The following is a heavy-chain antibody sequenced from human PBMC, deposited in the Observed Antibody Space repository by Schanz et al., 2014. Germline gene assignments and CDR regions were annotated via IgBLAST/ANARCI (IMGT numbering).Heavy chain of an antibody. V-gene: IGHV3-23*04. CDR1: GFTFTTHA. D-gene: IGHD2-15*01. J-gene: IGHJ4*02. Sequence: EVQLVESGGGLVQPGGSLRLSCAASGFTFTTHAMSWVRQPPGKGLEWVSAISGNGGSTYFADSVKGRFTISRDNSDNTLFLQMNSLRAEDTAVYYCAKVREWWPYYFDYWGQGTLVTVSS. CDR2: ISGNGGST. CDR3: AKVREWWPYYFDY.